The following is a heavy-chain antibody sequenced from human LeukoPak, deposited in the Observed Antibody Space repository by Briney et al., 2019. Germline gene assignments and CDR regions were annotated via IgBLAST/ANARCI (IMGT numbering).Heavy chain of an antibody. J-gene: IGHJ1*01. CDR3: ARDTDYYGSGRHGYFDH. CDR2: IYSGGST. D-gene: IGHD3-10*01. Sequence: PGGSLRLSCAASGFTVSSTFMTWVRQAPGKGLEWVSLIYSGGSTYYADSVKGRFTISRDNSKNTLYLQMNSLRVEDTAVYYCARDTDYYGSGRHGYFDHWGQGTLVTVSS. CDR1: GFTVSSTF. V-gene: IGHV3-66*01.